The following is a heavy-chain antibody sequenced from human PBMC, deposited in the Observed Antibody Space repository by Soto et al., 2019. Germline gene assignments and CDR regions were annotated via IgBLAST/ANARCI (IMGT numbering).Heavy chain of an antibody. CDR2: ISAYNGNT. CDR1: GYTFTSYG. D-gene: IGHD3-9*01. Sequence: ASVKVSCKASGYTFTSYGISWVRQAPGQGLEWMGWISAYNGNTNYAQKLQGRVTMTTDTSTSTAYMELRSLRSDDTAVYYCARSYDILTGPRGAFDIWGQGTMVTVSS. J-gene: IGHJ3*02. V-gene: IGHV1-18*01. CDR3: ARSYDILTGPRGAFDI.